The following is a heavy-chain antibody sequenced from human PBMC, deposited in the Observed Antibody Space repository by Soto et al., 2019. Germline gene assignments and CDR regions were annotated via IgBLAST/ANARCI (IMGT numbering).Heavy chain of an antibody. D-gene: IGHD2-15*01. CDR2: INPNSGGT. CDR3: ARDIYCSVGSCNFCFAP. CDR1: GYTLTGYY. V-gene: IGHV1-2*04. J-gene: IGHJ5*02. Sequence: ASVKVSCKASGYTLTGYYMHWVRQAPGQGLEWMGWINPNSGGTNYAQKFQGWVTMTRDTSISTAHMELSRLRSDDTAVYYCARDIYCSVGSCNFCFAPWGQGTLVTVSS.